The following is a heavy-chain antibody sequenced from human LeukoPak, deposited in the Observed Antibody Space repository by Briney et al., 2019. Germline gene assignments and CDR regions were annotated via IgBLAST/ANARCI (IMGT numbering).Heavy chain of an antibody. D-gene: IGHD1-26*01. Sequence: SETLSLTCTVSGGSISSYYWSWIRQPPGKGLEWIGYIYYSGSTNYNPSLKSRVTISVDTSKNQFSLKLSSVTAADTAVYYCARHQTFSGSRLGAFDIWGQGTMVTVSS. CDR1: GGSISSYY. V-gene: IGHV4-59*08. CDR3: ARHQTFSGSRLGAFDI. J-gene: IGHJ3*02. CDR2: IYYSGST.